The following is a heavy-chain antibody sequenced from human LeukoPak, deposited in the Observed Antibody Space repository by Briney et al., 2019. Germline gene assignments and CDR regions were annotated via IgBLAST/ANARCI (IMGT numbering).Heavy chain of an antibody. D-gene: IGHD3-3*01. V-gene: IGHV1-2*02. J-gene: IGHJ3*02. Sequence: ASVKVSCKASGYTFTGYYMHWVRQAPGHGLEWMGWINPNSVGTNFSQKFQGRVTMTRDTSISTAYMELSRLRADDTAVYCCARGPRITIFCVVMANDAFDIWGQGTMVTVSS. CDR1: GYTFTGYY. CDR2: INPNSVGT. CDR3: ARGPRITIFCVVMANDAFDI.